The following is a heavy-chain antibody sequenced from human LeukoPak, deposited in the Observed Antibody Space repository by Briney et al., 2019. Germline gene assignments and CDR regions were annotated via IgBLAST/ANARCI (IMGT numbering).Heavy chain of an antibody. D-gene: IGHD2-15*01. Sequence: GESLKISCKGSGYSFTSYWIGWVRQMPGKGLERMGIIYPGDSNTRYSPSFQGQVTISADKSISTAYLQWSSLTSDTAVYYCARHACRGGNCYSVDYWGQGTLVTFSS. V-gene: IGHV5-51*01. CDR3: ARHACRGGNCYSVDY. J-gene: IGHJ4*02. CDR1: GYSFTSYW. CDR2: IYPGDSNT.